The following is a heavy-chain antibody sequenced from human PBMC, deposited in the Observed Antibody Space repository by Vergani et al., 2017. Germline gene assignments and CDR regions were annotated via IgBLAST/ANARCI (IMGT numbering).Heavy chain of an antibody. CDR1: GFSLSRFW. CDR2: ISPDGSAT. CDR3: AILSSIIQLWPNAFDV. J-gene: IGHJ3*01. V-gene: IGHV3-7*03. D-gene: IGHD3-16*02. Sequence: EVQLVESGGGLVQPGGSLRLSCAASGFSLSRFWMSWVRQAPEKGLEWVAHISPDGSATSYVDSVKGRFTISRDNSNNMLYLQMNNLRAEDTAVYYCAILSSIIQLWPNAFDVWGPGTVVTVSS.